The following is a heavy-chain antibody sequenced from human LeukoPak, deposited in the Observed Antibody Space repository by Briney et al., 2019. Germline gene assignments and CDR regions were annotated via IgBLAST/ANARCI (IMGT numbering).Heavy chain of an antibody. CDR2: IYYSGST. V-gene: IGHV4-31*03. CDR1: GGSISSGGYY. CDR3: ARGVSSPRDY. Sequence: SETLSLTCTVSGGSISSGGYYWSWVRQHPGKGLEWIGYIYYSGSTYYNPSLKSRVTISVDTSKNQFSLKLSSATAADTAVYYCARGVSSPRDYWGQGTLVTVSS. D-gene: IGHD6-6*01. J-gene: IGHJ4*02.